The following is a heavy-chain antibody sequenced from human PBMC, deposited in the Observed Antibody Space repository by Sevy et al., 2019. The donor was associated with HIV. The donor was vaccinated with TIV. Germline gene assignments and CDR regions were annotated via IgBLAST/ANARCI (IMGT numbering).Heavy chain of an antibody. CDR3: ARGGKYPGY. J-gene: IGHJ4*02. V-gene: IGHV3-7*01. CDR2: IKEDGSEK. CDR1: GFIFSTYW. Sequence: GWSLRLSCAASGFIFSTYWMSWVRQAPGKGLEWVANIKEDGSEKCYVVSVKGRFTISRDNAKNSLYLQMSSLRAEDTAGYYCARGGKYPGYWGQGTLVTVSS. D-gene: IGHD1-26*01.